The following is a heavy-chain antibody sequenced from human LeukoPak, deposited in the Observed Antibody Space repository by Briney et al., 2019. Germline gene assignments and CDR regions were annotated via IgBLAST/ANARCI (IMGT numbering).Heavy chain of an antibody. Sequence: ASVKVSCKASGYTFTSYGISWVRQAPGQGLEWMGWISAYNGNTNYAQKFQGRVTMTRDTSTSTAYMELSRLRSDDTAVYYCARDGEVESSYGPYDYWGQGTLVTVSS. CDR2: ISAYNGNT. CDR1: GYTFTSYG. CDR3: ARDGEVESSYGPYDY. J-gene: IGHJ4*02. V-gene: IGHV1-18*01. D-gene: IGHD5-18*01.